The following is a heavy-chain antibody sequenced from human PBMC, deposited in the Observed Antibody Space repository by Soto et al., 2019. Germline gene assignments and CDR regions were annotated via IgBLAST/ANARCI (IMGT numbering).Heavy chain of an antibody. J-gene: IGHJ5*02. Sequence: PSETLSLTCTVSGDSISSSHYWSWIRQPPGKGLEWIGYIYNSGRTNYNPSLKSRVTISVDTSKNQFSLKLSSVTAADTAVYYCARGDDSSGYYYGHWFDPWGQGTLVTVSS. CDR3: ARGDDSSGYYYGHWFDP. CDR2: IYNSGRT. D-gene: IGHD3-22*01. V-gene: IGHV4-59*11. CDR1: GDSISSSHY.